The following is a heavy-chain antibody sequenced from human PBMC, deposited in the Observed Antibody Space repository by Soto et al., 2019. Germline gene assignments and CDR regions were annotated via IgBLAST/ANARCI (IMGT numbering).Heavy chain of an antibody. J-gene: IGHJ4*01. CDR1: GYIFTSYY. Sequence: GASVKVSCKASGYIFTSYYIHWVRQAPGQGLEWMGWINPFDGSRMFAQSFQGGVTMTRDTSTSTVYMEVSSRRSEDTAVFYCATELGGGGGYNWNYALFDYWG. V-gene: IGHV1-46*01. CDR3: ATELGGGGGYNWNYALFDY. D-gene: IGHD1-7*01. CDR2: INPFDGSR.